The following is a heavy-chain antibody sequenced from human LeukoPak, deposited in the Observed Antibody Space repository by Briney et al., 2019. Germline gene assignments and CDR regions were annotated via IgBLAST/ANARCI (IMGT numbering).Heavy chain of an antibody. CDR3: ARGGRAYSPKD. D-gene: IGHD3-10*01. V-gene: IGHV4-34*08. J-gene: IGHJ4*02. CDR1: GGTLSLTY. CDR2: ISHGGST. Sequence: SETLSLTCGVSGGTLSLTYWSWSRQAPGTGLEWIGEISHGGSTNYNPSLKSRVIISIDTSKNHFSLNLTSVTAADTAVYYCARGGRAYSPKDWGQGTLVTVSS.